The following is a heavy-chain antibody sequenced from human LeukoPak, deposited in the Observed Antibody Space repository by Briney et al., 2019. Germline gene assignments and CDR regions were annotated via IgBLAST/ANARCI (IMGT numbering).Heavy chain of an antibody. V-gene: IGHV4-30-2*01. Sequence: PSQTLSLTCAVSGGSISSGGYSWSWIRQPPGKGLEWIGYIYHSGSTYYNPSLKSRVTISVDRSKNQFSLKLSSVTAADTAVYYCAREITMVRPHTQQNWFDPWGQGTLVTVSS. CDR2: IYHSGST. D-gene: IGHD3-10*01. CDR3: AREITMVRPHTQQNWFDP. CDR1: GGSISSGGYS. J-gene: IGHJ5*02.